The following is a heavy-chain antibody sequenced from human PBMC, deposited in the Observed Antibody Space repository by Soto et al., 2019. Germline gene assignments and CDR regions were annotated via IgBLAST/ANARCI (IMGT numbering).Heavy chain of an antibody. J-gene: IGHJ6*02. CDR1: GVTYSSCA. V-gene: IGHV1-8*02. CDR2: INPISGNT. Sequence: GVSVKVCCKACGVTYSSCALWSVRQAPGQGLEWMGWINPISGNTGYAEKFQGRVTMTGNTSISTADMELSSLTSDDTAVYYCAKREQQWLVLPPYYYGLDVWGQGTTVTVSS. CDR3: AKREQQWLVLPPYYYGLDV. D-gene: IGHD6-19*01.